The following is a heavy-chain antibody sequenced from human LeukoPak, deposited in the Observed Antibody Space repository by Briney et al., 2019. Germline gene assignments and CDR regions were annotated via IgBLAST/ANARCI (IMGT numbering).Heavy chain of an antibody. CDR2: ISSSGSGGNT. V-gene: IGHV3-23*01. J-gene: IGHJ4*02. CDR3: ARVSVEMATIAPFDY. D-gene: IGHD5-24*01. Sequence: GGSLRLSCVASGVTLSNYAMSWARQAPGKGLEWVSGISSSGSGGNTYYADSVKGRFTISRDNAKNSLYLQMNSLRAEDTAVYYCARVSVEMATIAPFDYWGQGTLVTVSS. CDR1: GVTLSNYA.